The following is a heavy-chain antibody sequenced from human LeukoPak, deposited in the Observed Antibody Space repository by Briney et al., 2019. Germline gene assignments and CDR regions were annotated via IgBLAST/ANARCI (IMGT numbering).Heavy chain of an antibody. CDR3: ARGPYSSSNYFDY. Sequence: GGSLRLSCAASVFTFSTYSMNWVRQFPGKGLEWVSYISNIGSTIYYADSVKGRITISRDNAKNSLYLQMNSLRAEDTAVYYCARGPYSSSNYFDYWGQGTLVTVSS. J-gene: IGHJ4*02. CDR1: VFTFSTYS. D-gene: IGHD6-6*01. CDR2: ISNIGSTI. V-gene: IGHV3-48*01.